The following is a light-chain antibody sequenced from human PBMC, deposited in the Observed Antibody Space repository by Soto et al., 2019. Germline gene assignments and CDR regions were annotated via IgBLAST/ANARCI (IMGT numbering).Light chain of an antibody. CDR1: QSVSSY. Sequence: EIVLTQSPATLSLSPGERATLSCRASQSVSSYLAWYQQKPGQAPRLLIYDASNRATGIPARFSGSGSGTDFTLTISSLEPEDVAVYYCPQRSNWPTFGQGTTVEIK. J-gene: IGKJ1*01. V-gene: IGKV3-11*01. CDR3: PQRSNWPT. CDR2: DAS.